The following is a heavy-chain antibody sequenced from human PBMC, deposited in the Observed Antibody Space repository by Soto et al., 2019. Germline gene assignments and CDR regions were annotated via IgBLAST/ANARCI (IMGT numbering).Heavy chain of an antibody. J-gene: IGHJ6*03. D-gene: IGHD4-17*01. CDR3: AKAIDYGDYGARKSVYYYYMDV. Sequence: GGSLRLSCAASGFTFSSYAMSWVRQAPGKGLEWVSAISGSGGSTYYADSVKGRFTISRDNSKNTLYLQMNSLRAEDTAVYYCAKAIDYGDYGARKSVYYYYMDVWGKGTTVTVSS. CDR2: ISGSGGST. V-gene: IGHV3-23*01. CDR1: GFTFSSYA.